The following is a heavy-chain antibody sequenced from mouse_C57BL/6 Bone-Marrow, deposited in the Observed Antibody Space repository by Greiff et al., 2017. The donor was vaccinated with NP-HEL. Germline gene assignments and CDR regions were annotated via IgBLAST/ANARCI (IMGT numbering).Heavy chain of an antibody. CDR3: ARTWDY. Sequence: QVQLKQSGAELAKPGASVKLSCKASGYTFTSYWMHWVKQRPGQGLEWIGYINPSSGYTKYNQKFKDKATLTADKSFSTAYMQLSSLTYEDSAVYYCARTWDYWGQGTTLTVSS. J-gene: IGHJ2*01. CDR2: INPSSGYT. V-gene: IGHV1-7*01. CDR1: GYTFTSYW.